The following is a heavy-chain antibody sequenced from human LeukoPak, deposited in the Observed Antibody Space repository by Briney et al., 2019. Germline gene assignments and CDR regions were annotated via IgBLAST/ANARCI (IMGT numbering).Heavy chain of an antibody. CDR3: AILGDIVVVPAAPYLDY. Sequence: GASVKVSCKASGYTFTGHYMHWVRQAPGQGLEWMGWINPNSGGTNYAQKFQGRVTMTRDTSISTAYMELSRLRSDDTAVYYCAILGDIVVVPAAPYLDYWGQGTLVTVSS. CDR1: GYTFTGHY. V-gene: IGHV1-2*02. CDR2: INPNSGGT. J-gene: IGHJ4*02. D-gene: IGHD2-2*01.